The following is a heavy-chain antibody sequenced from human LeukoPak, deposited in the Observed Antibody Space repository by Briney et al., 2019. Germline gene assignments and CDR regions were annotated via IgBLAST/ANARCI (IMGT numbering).Heavy chain of an antibody. CDR3: TGSVSGSYPIVH. CDR2: IYSDGST. CDR1: GFTVRTDY. D-gene: IGHD1-26*01. V-gene: IGHV3-53*01. Sequence: GGSLRLSCAASGFTVRTDYMTWDRQAPGKGLEWVSIIYSDGSTYYADSVRGRFSISRDNSKNTVYLQMNSLRAEDTAVYYCTGSVSGSYPIVHWGQGTLVTVSS. J-gene: IGHJ4*02.